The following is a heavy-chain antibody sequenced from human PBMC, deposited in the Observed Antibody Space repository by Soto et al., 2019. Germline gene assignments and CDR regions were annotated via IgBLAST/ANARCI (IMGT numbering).Heavy chain of an antibody. CDR3: AKDRDVWEYYYYGMDV. Sequence: PGGALRLSCAASGFTFSSYGMHWVRQAPGKGLEWVAVISYDGSNKYYADSVKGRFTISRDNSKNTLYLQMNSLRAEDTAVYYCAKDRDVWEYYYYGMDVWGQGTTVTVSS. CDR2: ISYDGSNK. D-gene: IGHD1-26*01. J-gene: IGHJ6*02. CDR1: GFTFSSYG. V-gene: IGHV3-30*18.